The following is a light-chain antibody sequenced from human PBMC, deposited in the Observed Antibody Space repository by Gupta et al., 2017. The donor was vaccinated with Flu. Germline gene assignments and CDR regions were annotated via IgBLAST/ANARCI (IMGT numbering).Light chain of an antibody. CDR2: SAS. J-gene: IGKJ1*01. CDR1: QSISTK. CDR3: QQTYGTPPT. V-gene: IGKV1-39*01. Sequence: DIQLTQSPPSVSASVGDRVTITCRASQSISTKLNWYQQKPGRAPNLLIHSASSVQSGVPSRFSGSGSGTEFSLTINSRQPEDFSTYYCQQTYGTPPTFGQGTKVDI.